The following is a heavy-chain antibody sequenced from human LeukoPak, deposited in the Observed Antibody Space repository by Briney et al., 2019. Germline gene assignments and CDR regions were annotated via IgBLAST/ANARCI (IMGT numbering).Heavy chain of an antibody. V-gene: IGHV3-21*01. D-gene: IGHD3-3*01. CDR1: GFTFSSYS. CDR3: ARVPGVVPYYYYYMDV. J-gene: IGHJ6*03. Sequence: KTGGSLRLSCAASGFTFSSYSMNWVRQAPGKGLEWVSSISSSSSYIYYADSVKGRFTISRDNAKNSLYLQMNSLRAEDTAAYYCARVPGVVPYYYYYMDVWGKGTTVTVSS. CDR2: ISSSSSYI.